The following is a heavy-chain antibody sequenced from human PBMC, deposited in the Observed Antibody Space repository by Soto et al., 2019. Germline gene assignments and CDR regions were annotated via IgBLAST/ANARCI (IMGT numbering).Heavy chain of an antibody. D-gene: IGHD1-7*01. J-gene: IGHJ4*02. CDR2: IIPIFGTA. V-gene: IGHV1-69*13. CDR3: ARDGGVELRRAFDY. Sequence: SVKVSCKASGGTFSSYAISWVRQAPGQGLEWMGGIIPIFGTANYAQKFQGRVTITADESTSTAYMELSSLRSEDTAVYYCARDGGVELRRAFDYWGQGTLVTVSS. CDR1: GGTFSSYA.